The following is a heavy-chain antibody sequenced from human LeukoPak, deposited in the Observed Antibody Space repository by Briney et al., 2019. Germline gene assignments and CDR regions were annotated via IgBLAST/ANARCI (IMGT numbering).Heavy chain of an antibody. V-gene: IGHV1-46*01. CDR3: ARDVNYYFDY. CDR1: GYTFTSYY. D-gene: IGHD2/OR15-2a*01. J-gene: IGHJ4*02. Sequence: ASVKVSCKASGYTFTSYYMHWVRQAPGQGLEWMGIINPSGGSTSYAQKFQGRVTMTRDTSISTAYMELSRLRSDDTAVYYCARDVNYYFDYWGQGTLVTVSS. CDR2: INPSGGST.